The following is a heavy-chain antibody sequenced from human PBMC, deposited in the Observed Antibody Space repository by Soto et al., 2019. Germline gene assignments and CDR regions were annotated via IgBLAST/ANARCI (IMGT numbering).Heavy chain of an antibody. CDR3: ARVTYSSGFLTASSFDY. V-gene: IGHV1-69*13. J-gene: IGHJ4*02. Sequence: GASVKVSCKASGGTFSSYAISWVRQAPGQGLEWMGGIIPIFGTANYAQKFQGRVTITADESTSTAYMELSSLRSEDTAVYYCARVTYSSGFLTASSFDYWGQGTLVTVSS. D-gene: IGHD6-19*01. CDR2: IIPIFGTA. CDR1: GGTFSSYA.